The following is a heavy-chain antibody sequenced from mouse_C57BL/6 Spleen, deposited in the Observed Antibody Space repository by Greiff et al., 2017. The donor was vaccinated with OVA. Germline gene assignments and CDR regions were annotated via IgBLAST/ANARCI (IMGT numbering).Heavy chain of an antibody. Sequence: QVQLQQSGAELVKPGASVKISCKASGYAFSSYWMNWVKQRPGKGLEWIGQIYPGDGDTNYNGKFKGQATLTADKSSSTAYMQLSSLTSEDSAVYFCAREYYDYDAGGWFDYWGQGTTLTVSS. J-gene: IGHJ2*01. CDR3: AREYYDYDAGGWFDY. V-gene: IGHV1-80*01. CDR2: IYPGDGDT. CDR1: GYAFSSYW. D-gene: IGHD2-4*01.